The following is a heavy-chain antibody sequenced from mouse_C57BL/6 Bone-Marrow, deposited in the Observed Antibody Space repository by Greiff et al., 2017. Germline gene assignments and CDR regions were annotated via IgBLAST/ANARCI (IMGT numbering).Heavy chain of an antibody. CDR3: TDLRLFFDY. D-gene: IGHD3-2*02. V-gene: IGHV1-15*01. CDR1: GYTFTDYE. J-gene: IGHJ2*01. CDR2: IDPETGGT. Sequence: VKLMESGAELVRPGASVTLSCTASGYTFTDYEMHWVKQTPVHGLEWIGAIDPETGGTAYNQKFKGKAILTADKSSSTAYMELRSLTSEDSAVYYCTDLRLFFDYWGQGTTLTVSS.